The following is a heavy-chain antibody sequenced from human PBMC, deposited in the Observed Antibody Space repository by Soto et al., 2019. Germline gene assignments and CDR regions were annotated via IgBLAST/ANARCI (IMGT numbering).Heavy chain of an antibody. CDR1: GFTFSTYA. J-gene: IGHJ4*02. CDR3: ARSYKSGWYYFDY. D-gene: IGHD6-19*01. CDR2: ISYDGNNK. Sequence: PGGSLRLSCAASGFTFSTYAIHWVRQAPGKGLEWAAFISYDGNNKNYADSVKGRFTISRDNSKNTVYLQMNSLTAEDTAVYYCARSYKSGWYYFDYWGQGTLVTVYS. V-gene: IGHV3-30-3*01.